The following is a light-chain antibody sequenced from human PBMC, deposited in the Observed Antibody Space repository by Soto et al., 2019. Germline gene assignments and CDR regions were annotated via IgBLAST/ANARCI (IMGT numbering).Light chain of an antibody. CDR2: GAS. Sequence: DIVLTQSPGTLSLSPGERATLSCRSSQSVGSSYLAWYQQKPGQAPRLLIYGASSRATGIPDRFSGSGSGTDFSLTISRLEPEDFAVYYCQQYGSSPPRTFGQGTKVDNK. J-gene: IGKJ1*01. CDR1: QSVGSSY. CDR3: QQYGSSPPRT. V-gene: IGKV3-20*01.